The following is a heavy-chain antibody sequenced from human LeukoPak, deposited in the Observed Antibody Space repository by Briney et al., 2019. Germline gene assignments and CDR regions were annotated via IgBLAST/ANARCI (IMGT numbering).Heavy chain of an antibody. CDR3: ARHYYDSTGYYYFDY. V-gene: IGHV4-39*01. CDR2: MFYSGST. CDR1: GDSITGSSYY. J-gene: IGHJ4*02. Sequence: PSETLSLTCTVSGDSITGSSYYWGWIRQPPGKGLEWIGSMFYSGSTYSNPSLKSRVTTSVDASKNQFSLKLSSVTAADTAVYYCARHYYDSTGYYYFDYWGQGTLVTVSS. D-gene: IGHD3-22*01.